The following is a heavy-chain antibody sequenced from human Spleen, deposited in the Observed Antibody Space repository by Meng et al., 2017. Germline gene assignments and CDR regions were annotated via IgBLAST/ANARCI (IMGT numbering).Heavy chain of an antibody. CDR2: INPNTGDT. Sequence: ASVKVSCKASGYTFPDYCLHWVRRAPGQGLEWMGWINPNTGDTPYAQRFQGRFTITGDTSISTAYMELSGLRSDDTAVYYCAKIQSRPRVPPPLDYWGQGTPVTVSS. CDR1: GYTFPDYC. J-gene: IGHJ4*02. CDR3: AKIQSRPRVPPPLDY. D-gene: IGHD4-11*01. V-gene: IGHV1-2*02.